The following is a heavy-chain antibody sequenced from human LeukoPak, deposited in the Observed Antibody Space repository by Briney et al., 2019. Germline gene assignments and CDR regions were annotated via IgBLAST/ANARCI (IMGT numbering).Heavy chain of an antibody. Sequence: SQTLSLTCTVYGGSISSGSYYWSWIRQPAGKGLEWIGRIYTSGSTNYNPSLKSRVTISVDTSRNQFSLKLSTGTAADTAVYYCAREEANWGCLDYWGQGTLVTVSS. V-gene: IGHV4-61*02. CDR2: IYTSGST. J-gene: IGHJ4*02. D-gene: IGHD7-27*01. CDR1: GGSISSGSYY. CDR3: AREEANWGCLDY.